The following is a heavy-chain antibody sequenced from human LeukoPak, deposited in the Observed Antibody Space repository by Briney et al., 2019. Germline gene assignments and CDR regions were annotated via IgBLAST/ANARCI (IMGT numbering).Heavy chain of an antibody. CDR3: ARASMVRGVIDAFDI. J-gene: IGHJ3*02. CDR1: GYTFTGYY. D-gene: IGHD3-10*01. CDR2: INPNSGGT. V-gene: IGHV1-2*02. Sequence: ASVKVSCKASGYTFTGYYMHWVRQAPGQGLEGMGWINPNSGGTNYAQKFQGRVTMTRDTSISTAYMELSRLRSDDTAVYYCARASMVRGVIDAFDIWGQGTMVTVSS.